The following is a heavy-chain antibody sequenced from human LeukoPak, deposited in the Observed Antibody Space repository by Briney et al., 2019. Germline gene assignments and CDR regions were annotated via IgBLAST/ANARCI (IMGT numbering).Heavy chain of an antibody. J-gene: IGHJ4*02. V-gene: IGHV3-30*18. CDR1: GFTFSSYG. CDR3: AKGLGYCSSTSCLPNDY. CDR2: ISYDGSNK. Sequence: PGGSLRLSCAASGFTFSSYGMHWVRQAPGNGLEWVAVISYDGSNKYYADSVKGRFTISRDNSKNTLYLQMNSLRAEDTAVYYCAKGLGYCSSTSCLPNDYWGQGTLVTVSS. D-gene: IGHD2-2*01.